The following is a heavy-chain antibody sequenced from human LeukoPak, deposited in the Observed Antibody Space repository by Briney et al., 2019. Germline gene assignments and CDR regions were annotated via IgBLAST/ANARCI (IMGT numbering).Heavy chain of an antibody. Sequence: SETLSLTCAVYGGSFSGYYWSWIRQPPGKGLEWIGEINHSGSTNYNPSLKRRVTISVDTSKNQFSLKLSSVTAADTAVYYCARRGIIAAAEVYYYYYYYMDVWGKGTTVTISS. J-gene: IGHJ6*03. D-gene: IGHD6-13*01. CDR1: GGSFSGYY. V-gene: IGHV4-34*01. CDR2: INHSGST. CDR3: ARRGIIAAAEVYYYYYYYMDV.